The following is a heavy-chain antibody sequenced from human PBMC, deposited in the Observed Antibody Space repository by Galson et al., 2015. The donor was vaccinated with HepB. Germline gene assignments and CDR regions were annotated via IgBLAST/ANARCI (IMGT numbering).Heavy chain of an antibody. D-gene: IGHD4-23*01. CDR3: ARDLNVVTLGAFDI. V-gene: IGHV1-69*13. CDR1: GGTFRNYA. J-gene: IGHJ3*02. Sequence: SVKVSCKASGGTFRNYAISWVRRAPGQGLEWMGGFIPLFATANYAQQFQDRVALTADESTSTGYMELSGLRSEDTAVYYCARDLNVVTLGAFDIWGQGTLVTVSS. CDR2: FIPLFATA.